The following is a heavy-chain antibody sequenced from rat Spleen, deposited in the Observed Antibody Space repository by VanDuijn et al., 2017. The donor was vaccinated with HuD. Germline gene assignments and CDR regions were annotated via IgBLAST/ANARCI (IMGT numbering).Heavy chain of an antibody. D-gene: IGHD1-2*01. Sequence: EVQLQESGPGLVKPSQSLSLTCSVTGHSITSSYRWNWIRKFPGNTLEWMGYINITGTTNYNPSLKSRISITRYTFKNQFFLQVNSLTIEDTATYYCASLYSSYSLYYFDYWGQGVMVTVSS. CDR2: INITGTT. CDR3: ASLYSSYSLYYFDY. CDR1: GHSITSSYR. J-gene: IGHJ2*01. V-gene: IGHV3-3*01.